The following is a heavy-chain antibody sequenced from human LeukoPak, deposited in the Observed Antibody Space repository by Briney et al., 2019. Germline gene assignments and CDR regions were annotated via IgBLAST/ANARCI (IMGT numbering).Heavy chain of an antibody. V-gene: IGHV4-30-4*08. J-gene: IGHJ6*03. CDR1: GGSFSSGDYY. D-gene: IGHD1-26*01. CDR2: IYYSGST. CDR3: ARDIVGATNYYYYMDV. Sequence: PSETLSLTCTVSGGSFSSGDYYWTWIRQPPGKGLGWLGYIYYSGSTYYNPSLKSRVTISVDTSKNQFSLKLSSVTAADTAVYYCARDIVGATNYYYYMDVWGKGTTVTVSS.